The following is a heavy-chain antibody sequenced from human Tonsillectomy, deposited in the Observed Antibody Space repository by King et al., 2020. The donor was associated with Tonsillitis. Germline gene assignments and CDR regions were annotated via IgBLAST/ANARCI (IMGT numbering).Heavy chain of an antibody. CDR1: GGTFSSYA. CDR3: AKAKAAAGPRLGMDV. V-gene: IGHV1-69*09. Sequence: QLVQSGAEVKKPGSSVKVSCKASGGTFSSYAISWVRQAPGQGLEWMGRIIPILGIANYAQKFQGRVTITADKSTSTAYMELSSLRSEDTAVYYCAKAKAAAGPRLGMDVWGQGTTVTVSS. D-gene: IGHD6-13*01. J-gene: IGHJ6*02. CDR2: IIPILGIA.